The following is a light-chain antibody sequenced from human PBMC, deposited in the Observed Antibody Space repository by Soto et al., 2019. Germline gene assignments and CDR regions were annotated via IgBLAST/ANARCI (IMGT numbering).Light chain of an antibody. CDR3: MQALQASFT. Sequence: DIVMTQSPLSLSVTPGEAASISCRCSQSLLHRNGNSYLDWYLQRPGQSPQLVISLASNRASGVTDRFSGSGSGTDFTLHISRVEAEDVGVYYCMQALQASFTFGPGTKVDL. J-gene: IGKJ3*01. CDR2: LAS. CDR1: QSLLHRNGNSY. V-gene: IGKV2-28*01.